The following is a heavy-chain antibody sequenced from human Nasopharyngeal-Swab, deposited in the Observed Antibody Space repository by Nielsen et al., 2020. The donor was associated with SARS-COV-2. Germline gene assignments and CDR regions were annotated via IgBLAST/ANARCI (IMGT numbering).Heavy chain of an antibody. CDR1: GFRDYS. CDR2: ISSSSSDI. Sequence: GESLKISCVDSGFRDYSMNWVRQAPGKGLEWVSSISSSSSDIYYADSVKGRFTISRDSAKNSLYLQMNNLRAEDTVVYYCARGYCSSGSCYAKHYGMDVWGQGTTVTVSS. CDR3: ARGYCSSGSCYAKHYGMDV. V-gene: IGHV3-21*01. J-gene: IGHJ6*02. D-gene: IGHD2-15*01.